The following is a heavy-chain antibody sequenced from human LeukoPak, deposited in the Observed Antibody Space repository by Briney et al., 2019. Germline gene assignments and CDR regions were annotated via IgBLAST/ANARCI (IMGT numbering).Heavy chain of an antibody. J-gene: IGHJ4*02. D-gene: IGHD2-2*01. CDR1: GGSISSGGYY. CDR2: IYHSGST. V-gene: IGHV4-30-2*01. Sequence: PSQTLSLTCTVSGGSISSGGYYWSWIRQPPGKGLEWIGYIYHSGSTYYNPSLKSRVTISVDRSKNQFSLKLSSVTAADTAVYYCARADYPPGVVAVPAATYFDYWGQGTLVTVSS. CDR3: ARADYPPGVVAVPAATYFDY.